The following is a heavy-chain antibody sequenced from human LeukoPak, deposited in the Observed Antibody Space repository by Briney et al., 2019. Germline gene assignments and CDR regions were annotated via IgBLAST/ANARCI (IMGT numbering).Heavy chain of an antibody. D-gene: IGHD6-13*01. Sequence: GSSVKVSCKASGDTFSRYAISWVRQAPGQGLEWMGIINPSGGSTSYAQKFQGRVTMTRDMSTSTVYMELSSLRSEDTAVYYCARDLLAEQQLGSFDYWGQGTLVTVSS. CDR1: GDTFSRYA. CDR2: INPSGGST. V-gene: IGHV1-46*01. J-gene: IGHJ4*02. CDR3: ARDLLAEQQLGSFDY.